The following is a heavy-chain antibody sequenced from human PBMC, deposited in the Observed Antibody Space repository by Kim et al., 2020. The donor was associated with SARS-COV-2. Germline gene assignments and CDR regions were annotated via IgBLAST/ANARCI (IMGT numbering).Heavy chain of an antibody. CDR1: GFTFSSYA. J-gene: IGHJ6*02. CDR2: ISGSGGST. D-gene: IGHD2-2*01. V-gene: IGHV3-23*01. Sequence: GGSLRLSCAASGFTFSSYAMSWVRQAPGKGLEWVSAISGSGGSTYYADSVKGRFTISRDNSKNTMYLKMNSLRAEDTSVYYCAARGIRYCSSTSCYPLDVWGQGNTVTVYS. CDR3: AARGIRYCSSTSCYPLDV.